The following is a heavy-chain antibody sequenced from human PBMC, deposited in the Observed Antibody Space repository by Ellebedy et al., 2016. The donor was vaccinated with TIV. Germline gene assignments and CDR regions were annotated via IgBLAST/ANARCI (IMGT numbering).Heavy chain of an antibody. CDR1: GFKFSDSA. V-gene: IGHV3-73*01. J-gene: IGHJ3*02. Sequence: GGSLRLSCAASGFKFSDSAMHWVRQASGKGLKWVGRIRTKPNGYTTAYAESVRGRFTISRDDSENTTTLEMQSLKTEDTAFYYCTRRDAFDIWGQGAAVTVSS. CDR2: IRTKPNGYTT. CDR3: TRRDAFDI.